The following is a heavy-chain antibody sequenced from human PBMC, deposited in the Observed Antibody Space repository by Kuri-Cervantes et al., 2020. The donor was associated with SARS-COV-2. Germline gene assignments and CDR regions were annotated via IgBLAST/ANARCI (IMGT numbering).Heavy chain of an antibody. D-gene: IGHD3-3*01. CDR3: AKVCLEWLPIGPFDY. CDR2: VSWNGSRT. V-gene: IGHV3-35*01. J-gene: IGHJ4*02. Sequence: GESLKISCAASGFTFSNSDMNWVHQAPGKGLEWVSGVSWNGSRTHYADSVKGRFIISRDNSKNTLYLQMNSLRAEDTAVYYCAKVCLEWLPIGPFDYWGQGTLVTVSS. CDR1: GFTFSNSD.